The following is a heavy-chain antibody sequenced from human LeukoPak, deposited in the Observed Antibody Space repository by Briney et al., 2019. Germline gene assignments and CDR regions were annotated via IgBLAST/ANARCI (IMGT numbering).Heavy chain of an antibody. CDR2: ISSSSSTI. Sequence: GGSLRLTCATSGFTFSSYSMNWVRQAPGKGLEWVSYISSSSSTIYYADSVKGRFTISRDNAKNSLYLQMNSLRAEDTAVYYCARDTYYDSSGYYPHWYFDLWGRGTLVTVSS. J-gene: IGHJ2*01. CDR3: ARDTYYDSSGYYPHWYFDL. D-gene: IGHD3-22*01. V-gene: IGHV3-48*01. CDR1: GFTFSSYS.